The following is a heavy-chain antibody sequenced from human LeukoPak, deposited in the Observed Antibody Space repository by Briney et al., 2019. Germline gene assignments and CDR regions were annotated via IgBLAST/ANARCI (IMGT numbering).Heavy chain of an antibody. D-gene: IGHD6-19*01. CDR3: AKGIKAVAGTAECFQH. CDR1: GFTFDDYA. CDR2: LSGDGSTT. Sequence: PGGSLRLSCAASGFTFDDYAMHWVRQAPGKGLEWVSLLSGDGSTTYSAASVKGRFTISRDNSKNSLYLQMNSLRTEDTALYYCAKGIKAVAGTAECFQHWGQGTLVTVSS. J-gene: IGHJ1*01. V-gene: IGHV3-43*02.